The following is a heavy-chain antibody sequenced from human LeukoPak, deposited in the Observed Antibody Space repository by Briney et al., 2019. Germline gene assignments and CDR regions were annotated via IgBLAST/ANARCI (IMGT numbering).Heavy chain of an antibody. CDR3: ARQGATGGIDY. D-gene: IGHD1-26*01. CDR1: GFTFSNFN. J-gene: IGHJ4*02. V-gene: IGHV3-48*01. Sequence: GGSLRLSCAASGFTFSNFNMKWVSQAPGKGLEWVSYISTSGTTMFYADSVKGRFTISRDSAKSSLYLQMNNLRAEDTAVYYCARQGATGGIDYWGQGTLVTVSS. CDR2: ISTSGTTM.